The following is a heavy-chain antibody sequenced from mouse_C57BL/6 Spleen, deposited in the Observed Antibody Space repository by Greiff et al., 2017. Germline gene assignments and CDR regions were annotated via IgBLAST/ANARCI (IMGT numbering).Heavy chain of an antibody. J-gene: IGHJ2*01. D-gene: IGHD1-1*01. CDR1: GFTFSSYA. CDR2: ISAGGSYT. CDR3: AREATVVAFDY. V-gene: IGHV5-4*01. Sequence: EVKLVESGGGLVKPGGSLKLSCAASGFTFSSYAMSWVRQTPEQRLEWVATISAGGSYTYYPDNVQGRFTISRDNAKNNLYLQMSHLKSEDTAMYYCAREATVVAFDYWGKGTTLTVSS.